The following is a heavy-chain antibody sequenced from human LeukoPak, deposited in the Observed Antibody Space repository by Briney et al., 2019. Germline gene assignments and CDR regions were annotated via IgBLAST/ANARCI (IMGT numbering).Heavy chain of an antibody. CDR3: ARAESGSYLGNAFDI. Sequence: GGSLTLSCAASGFTLSSNYMSWVRQAPGKGLEGVSVIYSGVSTYYADSVKGRFTISRDNSKNTLCLQMNSLRAEDTAVYYCARAESGSYLGNAFDIWGQGTMVTVSS. CDR1: GFTLSSNY. D-gene: IGHD1-26*01. V-gene: IGHV3-66*01. J-gene: IGHJ3*02. CDR2: IYSGVST.